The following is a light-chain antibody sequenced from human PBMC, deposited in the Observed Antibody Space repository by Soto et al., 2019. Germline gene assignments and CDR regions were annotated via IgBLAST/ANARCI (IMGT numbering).Light chain of an antibody. CDR2: EVR. CDR1: NADVGGYNY. Sequence: SALTXPASVSGSPGQSITVSCTGTNADVGGYNYVSWYQHRPGKAPRLMIYEVRNRLSGVSNRFSGSKSGNTASLTISGLQSEDEADYYCTSYTPTGALVFGSGTKV. J-gene: IGLJ6*01. V-gene: IGLV2-14*01. CDR3: TSYTPTGALV.